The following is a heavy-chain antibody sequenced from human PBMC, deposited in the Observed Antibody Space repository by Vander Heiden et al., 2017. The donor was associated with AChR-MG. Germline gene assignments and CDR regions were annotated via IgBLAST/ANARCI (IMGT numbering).Heavy chain of an antibody. CDR1: GVTLSSYA. V-gene: IGHV3-23*01. Sequence: EVQLLESGGGLVQPGGSLRLSCAASGVTLSSYAMSWVRQAPGKGLEWVSAISGSGGSTYYADSVKGRFTISRDNSKNTLYLQMNSLRAEDTAVYYCAKAIFGVVIMSSQYFQHWGQGTLVTVSS. J-gene: IGHJ1*01. D-gene: IGHD3-3*01. CDR2: ISGSGGST. CDR3: AKAIFGVVIMSSQYFQH.